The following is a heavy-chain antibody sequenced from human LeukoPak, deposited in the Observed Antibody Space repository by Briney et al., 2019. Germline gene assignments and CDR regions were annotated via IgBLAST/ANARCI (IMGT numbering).Heavy chain of an antibody. D-gene: IGHD3-16*01. J-gene: IGHJ5*02. CDR3: ARDGGWFDP. Sequence: SVTVSCKASGGTFSSYAISWVRQAPGQGLEWMGRIIPILGIANYAQKFQGRVTMTRDTSTSTVYMELSSLKSEDTAVYYCARDGGWFDPWGQGTLVTVSS. V-gene: IGHV1-69*04. CDR1: GGTFSSYA. CDR2: IIPILGIA.